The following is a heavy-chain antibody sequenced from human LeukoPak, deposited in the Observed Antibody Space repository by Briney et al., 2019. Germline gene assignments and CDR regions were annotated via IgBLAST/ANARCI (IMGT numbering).Heavy chain of an antibody. CDR1: GFTFSTYS. CDR3: ARTFCGDCPPLFDY. V-gene: IGHV3-21*01. Sequence: GGSLRLSCAASGFTFSTYSMNWVRQAPGKGLEWVSSISSSSTYIYYADSMKGRFTISRDNAKNLLYLQMNSLRAEDTAVYYCARTFCGDCPPLFDYWGQGTLVTVSS. J-gene: IGHJ4*02. CDR2: ISSSSTYI. D-gene: IGHD2-21*02.